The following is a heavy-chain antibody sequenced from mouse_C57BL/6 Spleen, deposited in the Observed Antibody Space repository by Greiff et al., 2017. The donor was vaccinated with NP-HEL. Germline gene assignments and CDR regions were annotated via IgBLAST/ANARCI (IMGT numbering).Heavy chain of an antibody. CDR1: GFTFSSYA. D-gene: IGHD2-3*01. Sequence: EVQLQESGGGLVKPGGSLKLSCAASGFTFSSYAMSWVRQTPEKRLEWVATISDGGSYTYYPDNVKGRFTISRDNAKNNLYLQMSHLKSEDTAMYYCARDPDGYYVPYAMDYWGQGTSVTVSS. CDR3: ARDPDGYYVPYAMDY. J-gene: IGHJ4*01. V-gene: IGHV5-4*01. CDR2: ISDGGSYT.